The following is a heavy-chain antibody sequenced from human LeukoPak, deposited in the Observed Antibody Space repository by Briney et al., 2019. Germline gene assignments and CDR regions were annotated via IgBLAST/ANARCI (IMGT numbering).Heavy chain of an antibody. V-gene: IGHV3-23*01. CDR3: AKDSNWILFDD. D-gene: IGHD2-2*03. Sequence: GGSLRLSCSASGFTFTTYGMNWVRQAPGKELEWVSGIGGSGVRTYYADSVKGRFTISRDNSRNTVYLQMKSLRDEDTAVYCAKDSNWILFDDWGQGTLVTVSS. CDR1: GFTFTTYG. J-gene: IGHJ4*02. CDR2: IGGSGVRT.